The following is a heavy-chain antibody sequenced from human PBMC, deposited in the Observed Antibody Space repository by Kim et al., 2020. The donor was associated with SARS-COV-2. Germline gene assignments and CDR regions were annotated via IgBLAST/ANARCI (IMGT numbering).Heavy chain of an antibody. D-gene: IGHD4-17*01. J-gene: IGHJ5*02. CDR3: TRHGGGTTTPEWFDP. CDR1: GFSFSGSS. Sequence: GGSLRLSCAASGFSFSGSSMHWVRQASGKGLEWVGRIRSKADNYATSYAASVKGRFTISRDDSKNTAFLQMNSLKIDDTAVYFCTRHGGGTTTPEWFDPWGQGTLVTVSS. V-gene: IGHV3-73*01. CDR2: IRSKADNYAT.